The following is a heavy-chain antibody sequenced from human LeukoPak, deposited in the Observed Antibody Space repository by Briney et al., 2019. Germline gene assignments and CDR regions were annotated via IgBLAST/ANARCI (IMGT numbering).Heavy chain of an antibody. CDR3: ARDYYDSSGYYYTVWYNWFDP. CDR1: GGSISSSSYY. V-gene: IGHV4-39*07. CDR2: IYYSGST. J-gene: IGHJ5*02. D-gene: IGHD3-22*01. Sequence: SSETLSLTCTVSGGSISSSSYYWGWIRQPPGKGLEWIGSIYYSGSTYYNPSLKSRVTISVDTSKNQFSLKLSSVTAADTAVYYCARDYYDSSGYYYTVWYNWFDPWGQGTLVTVSS.